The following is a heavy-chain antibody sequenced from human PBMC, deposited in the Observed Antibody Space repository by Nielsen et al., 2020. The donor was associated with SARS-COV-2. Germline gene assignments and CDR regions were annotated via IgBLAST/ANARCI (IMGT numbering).Heavy chain of an antibody. Sequence: SETLSLTCTVSGGSISSGSYYWSWIRQPAGKGLEWIGRIYTSGGTNYNPSLKSRVTISVDTSKNQFSLKLSSVTAADTAVYYCARATGYCSSTSCYPLYGMDVWGQGTTVTVSS. V-gene: IGHV4-61*02. CDR1: GGSISSGSYY. D-gene: IGHD2-2*01. CDR3: ARATGYCSSTSCYPLYGMDV. CDR2: IYTSGGT. J-gene: IGHJ6*02.